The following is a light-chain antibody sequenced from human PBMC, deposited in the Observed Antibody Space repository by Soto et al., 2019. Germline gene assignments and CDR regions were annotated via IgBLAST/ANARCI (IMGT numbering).Light chain of an antibody. CDR3: QQYGNSPLT. V-gene: IGKV3-20*01. J-gene: IGKJ4*01. CDR1: QSVSSSY. CDR2: GAS. Sequence: EIVLTQSPGTLSLSPGARAPLSCRASQSVSSSYLAWWQQKPGQAPRLLIYGASSRATGIPDRFSGSGSGTDFTLTISRLEPEDFAVYYCQQYGNSPLTFGGGTKVDIK.